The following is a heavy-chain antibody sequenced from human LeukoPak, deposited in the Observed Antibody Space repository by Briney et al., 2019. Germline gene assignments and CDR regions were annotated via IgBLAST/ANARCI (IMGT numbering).Heavy chain of an antibody. CDR2: INAGNGNT. CDR1: GYTFTSYA. V-gene: IGHV1-3*01. J-gene: IGHJ4*02. Sequence: GASVKVSCKASGYTFTSYAMHWVRQAPGQRLEWMGWINAGNGNTKYSQKVQGRVTITRDTSASTAYMELSSLRSEDTAVYYCARTLYPRGYSCYDLRYYFDYGGQGTLVTVPS. CDR3: ARTLYPRGYSCYDLRYYFDY. D-gene: IGHD5-12*01.